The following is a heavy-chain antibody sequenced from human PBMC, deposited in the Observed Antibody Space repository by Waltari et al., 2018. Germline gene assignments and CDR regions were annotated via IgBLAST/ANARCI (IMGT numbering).Heavy chain of an antibody. Sequence: QVQLQQWGAGLLKPSETLSLTCAVYGGSFSGYYWSWLRQPPGKGLEWIGEINHSGSTNYNPSLKSRVTISVDTSKNQFSLKLSSVTAADTAVYYCARGGNYDFWSGYYNDAFDIWGQGTMVTVSS. V-gene: IGHV4-34*01. J-gene: IGHJ3*02. CDR1: GGSFSGYY. CDR3: ARGGNYDFWSGYYNDAFDI. D-gene: IGHD3-3*01. CDR2: INHSGST.